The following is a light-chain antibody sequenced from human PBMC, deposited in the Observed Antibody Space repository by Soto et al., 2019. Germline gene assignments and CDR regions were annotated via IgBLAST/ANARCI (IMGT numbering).Light chain of an antibody. CDR3: QQYGSSPWT. J-gene: IGKJ1*01. V-gene: IGKV3-20*01. CDR2: DSS. Sequence: EIVLTQSPGTLSLSPGERATLSCRASQSVSSNYLAWYQQKPGQVHRLLIYDSSSRATGVPARFSGSGSGTDFTLTIRRLEPEDFAVYYCQQYGSSPWTFGQGTKVDIK. CDR1: QSVSSNY.